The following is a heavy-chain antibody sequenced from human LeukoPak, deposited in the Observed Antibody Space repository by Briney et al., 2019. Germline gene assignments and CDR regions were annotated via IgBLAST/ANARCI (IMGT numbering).Heavy chain of an antibody. D-gene: IGHD3-10*01. CDR1: GLTISNNF. CDR3: ARDTDYYGSGRHGYFDH. CDR2: IYSGGSS. J-gene: IGHJ1*01. Sequence: GGSPRLSCAASGLTISNNFMGWVRQAPGKGLEWVSLIYSGGSSYSADSVKGRFTISRDNSKNTLHLQMNSLRAEDTAVYYCARDTDYYGSGRHGYFDHWGQGTLVTVTS. V-gene: IGHV3-66*01.